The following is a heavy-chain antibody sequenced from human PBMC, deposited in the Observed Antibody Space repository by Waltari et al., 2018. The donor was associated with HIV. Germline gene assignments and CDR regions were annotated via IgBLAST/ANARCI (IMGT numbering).Heavy chain of an antibody. CDR1: GGSISSGSYY. D-gene: IGHD3-16*02. Sequence: QVQLQESGPGLVKPSQTLSLTCTVSGGSISSGSYYWSWIRQPAGRVLEWIGRIYTSGSTNYTPALKSRVTISVDTTKNQFSLKLSSVTAADTAVYYCARDYRGYNYGMDVWGQGTTVTVSS. V-gene: IGHV4-61*02. J-gene: IGHJ6*02. CDR3: ARDYRGYNYGMDV. CDR2: IYTSGST.